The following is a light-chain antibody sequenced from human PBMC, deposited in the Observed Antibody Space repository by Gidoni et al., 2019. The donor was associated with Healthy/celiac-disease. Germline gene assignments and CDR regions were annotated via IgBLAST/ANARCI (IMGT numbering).Light chain of an antibody. V-gene: IGKV2-30*02. CDR2: RIS. J-gene: IGKJ2*01. CDR1: RSLVHSDGNTF. CDR3: MQGTHWPPYT. Sequence: DVVMTQSPLSLTVTLGQPASISCRSSRSLVHSDGNTFLTWFHQRPGQSPRRLIYRISNRDSGVPDRFSGSGSGTEFTLKISRVEAEDVGVYYCMQGTHWPPYTFXQXTKLEIK.